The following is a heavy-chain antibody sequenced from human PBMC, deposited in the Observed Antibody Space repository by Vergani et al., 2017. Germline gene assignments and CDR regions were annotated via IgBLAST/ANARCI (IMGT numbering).Heavy chain of an antibody. CDR1: GFSIDNGYY. Sequence: QVQLQESGPGLVKPSETLSLTCAVSGFSIDNGYYWDWIRQPPGKGLEWIGSIYRTGRTHFNPSLKSRVTISVDTSNNHFSLRLNSLTAEDTAVYYCARRSGIVYDIFSGTQYFFDFWGQGTLVTVSS. V-gene: IGHV4-38-2*01. D-gene: IGHD3-9*01. J-gene: IGHJ4*02. CDR2: IYRTGRT. CDR3: ARRSGIVYDIFSGTQYFFDF.